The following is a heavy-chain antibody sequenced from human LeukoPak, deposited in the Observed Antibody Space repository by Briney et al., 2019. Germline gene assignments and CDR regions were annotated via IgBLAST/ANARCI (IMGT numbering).Heavy chain of an antibody. D-gene: IGHD6-19*01. CDR1: GGSISSGSYY. V-gene: IGHV4-61*02. J-gene: IGHJ4*02. CDR2: IYTSGST. Sequence: SETLSLTCTVSGGSISSGSYYWSWIRQPAGKGLEWIGRIYTSGSTNYNPSLKSRVTMSVDTSKNQFSLKLSSVTAADTAVYYCARDATIAVGKFDYWGQGTLVTVSS. CDR3: ARDATIAVGKFDY.